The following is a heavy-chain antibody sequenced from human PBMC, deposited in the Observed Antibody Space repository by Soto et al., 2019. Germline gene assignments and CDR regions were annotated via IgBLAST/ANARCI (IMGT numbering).Heavy chain of an antibody. CDR1: GDSISSSKW. CDR3: AYGPGWYRDDV. J-gene: IGHJ3*01. D-gene: IGHD6-19*01. CDR2: TLHSGST. Sequence: QVQLQASGPGLVKPSGTLSLTCAVSGDSISSSKWWTWVRQPPGKGLAWIGDTLHSGSTNYNPSINIQMFISVDKAQNQFSLELTSVTAADTAVYYCAYGPGWYRDDVWGQGTLVIVSP. V-gene: IGHV4-4*02.